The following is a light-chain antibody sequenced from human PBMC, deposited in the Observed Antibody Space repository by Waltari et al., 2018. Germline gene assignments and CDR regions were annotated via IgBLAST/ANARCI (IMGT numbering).Light chain of an antibody. V-gene: IGKV1-39*01. J-gene: IGKJ2*01. Sequence: DNQMTQSPSSLSASVGDRVTITCRASQTMSNYLNWYQHKTGKAPRLLIYDASSLESGVPSRFIGSGSGTEFTLTISSLEPEDFATYYCQQSYITPYTFGQGTNLEIK. CDR1: QTMSNY. CDR3: QQSYITPYT. CDR2: DAS.